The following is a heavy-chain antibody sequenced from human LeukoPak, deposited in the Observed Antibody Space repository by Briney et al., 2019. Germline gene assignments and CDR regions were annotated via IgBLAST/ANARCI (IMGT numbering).Heavy chain of an antibody. J-gene: IGHJ2*01. CDR3: ARVEVPRDINDWYFDL. D-gene: IGHD2-15*01. V-gene: IGHV4-38-2*02. CDR2: LYYSGTT. Sequence: SETLSLTCTVSGYSIAHGFFWAWIRQPPGGGLEWIGSLYYSGTTYYNTSLKSRISTSVDTSKNQFSLKLRLVAAADTAVYYCARVEVPRDINDWYFDLWGRGPLVTVSS. CDR1: GYSIAHGFF.